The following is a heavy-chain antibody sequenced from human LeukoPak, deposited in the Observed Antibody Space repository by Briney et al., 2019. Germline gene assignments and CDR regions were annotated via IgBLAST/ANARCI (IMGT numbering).Heavy chain of an antibody. D-gene: IGHD6-13*01. J-gene: IGHJ4*02. Sequence: PGGSLRLSCAASGFTLSSCAMHWVRQAPGKGLEYVSAISSNGGSTYYANSVKGRFTISRDNSKNTLYLQMGSLRAEDMAVYYCARDHEQLVLDYWGQGTLVTVSS. CDR2: ISSNGGST. CDR3: ARDHEQLVLDY. CDR1: GFTLSSCA. V-gene: IGHV3-64*01.